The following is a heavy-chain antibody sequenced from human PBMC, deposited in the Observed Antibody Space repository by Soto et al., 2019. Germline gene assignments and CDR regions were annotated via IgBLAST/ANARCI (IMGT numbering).Heavy chain of an antibody. J-gene: IGHJ5*02. CDR2: IIPIFGTA. D-gene: IGHD2-2*01. Sequence: QVQLVQSGAEVKKPGSSVKVSCKASGGTFSSYAISWVRQAPGQGLEWMGGIIPIFGTANYAQKFQGRVTINEDESTSTAYMERSSLRSEDTAVYYCARDEGYCSSTSCYLWWFDPWGQGTLVTVSS. V-gene: IGHV1-69*01. CDR1: GGTFSSYA. CDR3: ARDEGYCSSTSCYLWWFDP.